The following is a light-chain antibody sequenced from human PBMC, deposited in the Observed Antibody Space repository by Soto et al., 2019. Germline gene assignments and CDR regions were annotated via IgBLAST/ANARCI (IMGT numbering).Light chain of an antibody. CDR3: SSYTSSSTLENV. Sequence: QSVLTQPASVSGPPGQSITISCTGTSSDVVVYNYVSWYQQHPGKAPKLMIYEVSNRPSGVSNRFSGSKSGNTASPTISGLQAEDEADYYCSSYTSSSTLENVFGTGTKVTVL. V-gene: IGLV2-14*01. J-gene: IGLJ1*01. CDR2: EVS. CDR1: SSDVVVYNY.